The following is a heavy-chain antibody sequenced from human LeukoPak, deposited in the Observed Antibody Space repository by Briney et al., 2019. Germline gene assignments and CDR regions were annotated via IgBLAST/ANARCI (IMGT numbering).Heavy chain of an antibody. J-gene: IGHJ4*02. CDR2: IYHSGST. CDR1: GYSIGSTYY. V-gene: IGHV4-38-2*02. CDR3: AREGLWPSAYFDY. Sequence: SETLSLTCTVSGYSIGSTYYWGWIRQPPGKGLEWIGNIYHSGSTYYNPSLKSRVTISMDTFKNQFSLKLSSVTAADTAMYYCAREGLWPSAYFDYWGQGTLVTVSS. D-gene: IGHD5-18*01.